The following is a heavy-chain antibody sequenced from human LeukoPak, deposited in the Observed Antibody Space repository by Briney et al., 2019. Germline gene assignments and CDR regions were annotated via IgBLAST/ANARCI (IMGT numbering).Heavy chain of an antibody. Sequence: SETLSLTCTVSGDSIRSYYWNWIRQAPGKALEWIGHIHNNGDSAYNFSLKSRVTISMDTSKNQFSLKLSSVTAADTAVYYCGRWGYFDSGNYFVVDYWGQGTVVTVSS. D-gene: IGHD3-22*01. CDR3: GRWGYFDSGNYFVVDY. J-gene: IGHJ4*02. CDR1: GDSIRSYY. CDR2: IHNNGDS. V-gene: IGHV4-59*01.